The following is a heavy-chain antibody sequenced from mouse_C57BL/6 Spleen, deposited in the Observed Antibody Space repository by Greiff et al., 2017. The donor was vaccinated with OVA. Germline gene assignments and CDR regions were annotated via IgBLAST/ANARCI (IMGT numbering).Heavy chain of an antibody. CDR2: IDPSDSST. CDR3: AIITTVVAPGY. D-gene: IGHD1-1*01. CDR1: GYTFTSYW. V-gene: IGHV1-69*01. J-gene: IGHJ2*01. Sequence: QVQLQQPGAELVMPGASVKLSCKASGYTFTSYWMHWVKQRPGQGLEWIGEIDPSDSSTNYNQKFKGKSTLTVDKSSSTAYMQLSSLTSEDSAVYYCAIITTVVAPGYWGQGTTLTVSS.